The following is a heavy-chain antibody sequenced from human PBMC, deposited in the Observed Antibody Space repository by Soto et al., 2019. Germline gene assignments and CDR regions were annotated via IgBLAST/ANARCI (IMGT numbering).Heavy chain of an antibody. CDR1: GFTFSSYA. Sequence: GGSLRLSCAASGFTFSSYAMSWVRQAPGKGLEWVSAISGSGGSTYYADSVKGRFTISRDNSKNTLYLQMNSLRAEDTAVYYCANWGYYYDSSGYYSFQHWGQSTLVTVSS. CDR3: ANWGYYYDSSGYYSFQH. D-gene: IGHD3-22*01. CDR2: ISGSGGST. V-gene: IGHV3-23*01. J-gene: IGHJ1*01.